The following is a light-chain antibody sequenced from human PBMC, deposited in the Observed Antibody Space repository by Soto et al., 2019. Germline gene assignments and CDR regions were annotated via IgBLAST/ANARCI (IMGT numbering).Light chain of an antibody. CDR2: DVS. V-gene: IGLV2-14*01. Sequence: QSVLTQPASVSGSPGRSITISCTGTSSDVGGYNYVSWYQQHPGKAPKLMIYDVSNRPSGVSNRFSGPKSGNTASLTISGLQAEDEADYYCSSYTSSSPYVFGTGTKVTVL. J-gene: IGLJ1*01. CDR3: SSYTSSSPYV. CDR1: SSDVGGYNY.